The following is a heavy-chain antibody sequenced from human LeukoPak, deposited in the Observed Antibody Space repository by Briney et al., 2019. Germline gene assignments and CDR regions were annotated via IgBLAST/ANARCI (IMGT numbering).Heavy chain of an antibody. D-gene: IGHD3-10*01. CDR1: GGSISSYH. CDR2: IYYSGST. CDR3: ARCGSGSWRRFDY. V-gene: IGHV4-59*01. Sequence: SETLSLTCTVSGGSISSYHWSWIRQPPGKGLEWIGYIYYSGSTNYNPSLKSRVTISVDTSKNQFSLKLNSVTAADTAVYYCARCGSGSWRRFDYWGQGTLVTVSS. J-gene: IGHJ4*02.